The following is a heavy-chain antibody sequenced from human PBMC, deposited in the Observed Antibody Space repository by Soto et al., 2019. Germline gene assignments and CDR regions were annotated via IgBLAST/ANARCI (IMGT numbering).Heavy chain of an antibody. CDR2: ISYDGSNK. CDR3: AQDRRKVVVAAPFVY. J-gene: IGHJ4*02. V-gene: IGHV3-30*18. D-gene: IGHD2-15*01. CDR1: GFTVSSYG. Sequence: QVQLVESGGGVVHPGRSLRLSCAASGFTVSSYGMHWVRQAPVKGLEWVAVISYDGSNKYYADSVKGRFTISRDIYKNTLYLQLNSLRADDTAVYYCAQDRRKVVVAAPFVYLGQGTLVTVST.